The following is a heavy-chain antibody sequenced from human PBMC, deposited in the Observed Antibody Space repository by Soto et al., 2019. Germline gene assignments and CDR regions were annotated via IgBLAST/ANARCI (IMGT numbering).Heavy chain of an antibody. J-gene: IGHJ4*02. CDR3: ALKGFQTSYHYTEFFDQ. CDR1: GFSLNTPGVG. V-gene: IGHV2-5*02. D-gene: IGHD3-16*02. CDR2: LYWDDDR. Sequence: QITLKEPGPILVKPTETLTLTCTFSGFSLNTPGVGVGWIRQPPGKALEWLALLYWDDDRRYSPSLENRLTITKDTSKIRVVLTMANVDAVDTGTYYCALKGFQTSYHYTEFFDQGSEGTLVTVSS.